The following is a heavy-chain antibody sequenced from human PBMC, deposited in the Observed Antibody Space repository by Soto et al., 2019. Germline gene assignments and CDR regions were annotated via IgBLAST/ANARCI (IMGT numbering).Heavy chain of an antibody. V-gene: IGHV3-15*01. CDR1: GFTFKNAW. Sequence: PGGSLRLSCAASGFTFKNAWMSWVRQAPGKGLEWVGRIKSEIDGGTTDFAAPVKGRFTISRDDSKNTLFLQMSSLKSEDTAVYYCTTVLPAATDYSYHYMDVGGKGTTVTVSS. CDR3: TTVLPAATDYSYHYMDV. D-gene: IGHD2-2*01. CDR2: IKSEIDGGTT. J-gene: IGHJ6*03.